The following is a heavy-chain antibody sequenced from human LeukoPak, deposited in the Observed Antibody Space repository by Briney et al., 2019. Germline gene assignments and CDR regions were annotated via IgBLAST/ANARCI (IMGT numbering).Heavy chain of an antibody. J-gene: IGHJ4*02. CDR2: INAGNGNT. D-gene: IGHD2-15*01. V-gene: IGHV1-3*01. CDR3: ARTYPLPPVVVVAATETGFDY. CDR1: GYTFTSYA. Sequence: ASVKVSCKASGYTFTSYAMHWVRQAPGQRLEWMGWINAGNGNTKYSLKFQGRVTITRDTSASTAYMELSSLRSEDTAVYYCARTYPLPPVVVVAATETGFDYWGQGTLVTVSS.